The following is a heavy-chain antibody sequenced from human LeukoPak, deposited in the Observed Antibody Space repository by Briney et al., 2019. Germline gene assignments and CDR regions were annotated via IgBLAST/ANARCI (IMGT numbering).Heavy chain of an antibody. Sequence: GGSLRLSCVASGFTFSAYAMNWVRLAPGKGLEWVSTFKTNSGQVYYAESVRGRFTISRDNSKNTVYLQMNSLRAEDTAVYYCARGSDTAMAAHFDYWGQGTLVTVSS. J-gene: IGHJ4*02. CDR3: ARGSDTAMAAHFDY. D-gene: IGHD5-18*01. V-gene: IGHV3-23*01. CDR1: GFTFSAYA. CDR2: FKTNSGQV.